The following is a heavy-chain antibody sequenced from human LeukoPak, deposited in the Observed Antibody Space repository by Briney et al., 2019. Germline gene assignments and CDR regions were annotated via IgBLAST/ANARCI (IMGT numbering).Heavy chain of an antibody. CDR2: IIPIFGTA. CDR1: GYTFTGYY. V-gene: IGHV1-69*13. D-gene: IGHD5-24*01. Sequence: GASVKVSCKASGYTFTGYYMHWVRQAPGQGLEWMGGIIPIFGTANYAQKFQGRVTITADESTSTAYMELSSLRSEDTAVYYCASPARVEMATNLPFDYWGQGTLVTVSS. CDR3: ASPARVEMATNLPFDY. J-gene: IGHJ4*02.